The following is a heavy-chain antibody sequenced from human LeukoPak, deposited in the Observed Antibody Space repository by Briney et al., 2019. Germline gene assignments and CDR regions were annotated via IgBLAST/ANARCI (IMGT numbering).Heavy chain of an antibody. CDR1: GFTFSSHN. CDR2: ISGRGNYI. CDR3: AKDQGFDYYDSSGYYLDY. D-gene: IGHD3-22*01. V-gene: IGHV3-21*01. J-gene: IGHJ4*02. Sequence: GGSLRLSCAASGFTFSSHNMNWVRQAPGKGLEWVSSISGRGNYIFYADSVKGRFTISRDSAKNSLSLQKNSLRAEDTAVYYCAKDQGFDYYDSSGYYLDYWGQGTLVTVSS.